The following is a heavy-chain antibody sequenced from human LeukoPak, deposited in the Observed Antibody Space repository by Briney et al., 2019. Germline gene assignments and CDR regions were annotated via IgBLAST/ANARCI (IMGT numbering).Heavy chain of an antibody. V-gene: IGHV4-4*07. CDR1: GGSISTYY. J-gene: IGHJ4*02. CDR3: ARGWGGYYDSSGHFTFDY. CDR2: IYTSGST. D-gene: IGHD3-22*01. Sequence: SETLSLTCTVSGGSISTYYWSWIRQPAGKGLEWIGHIYTSGSTSYNPSLKSRVTISVDTSKNQFSLKLNSVTAADTAVYYCARGWGGYYDSSGHFTFDYWGQGTLVTVSS.